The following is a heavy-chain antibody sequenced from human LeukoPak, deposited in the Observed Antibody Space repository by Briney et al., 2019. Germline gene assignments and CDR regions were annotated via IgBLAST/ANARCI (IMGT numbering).Heavy chain of an antibody. CDR3: ASFDY. V-gene: IGHV3-48*01. CDR2: ISSSSSTI. CDR1: YX. Sequence: YXMXXVRQAPGKGLEWVSYISSSSSTIYYADSVKGRFTISRDNAKNSLYLQMNSLRAEDTAVYYCASFDYWGQGTLVTVSS. J-gene: IGHJ4*02.